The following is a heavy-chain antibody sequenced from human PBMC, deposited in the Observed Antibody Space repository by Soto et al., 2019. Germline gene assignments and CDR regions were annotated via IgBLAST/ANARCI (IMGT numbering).Heavy chain of an antibody. CDR3: AKDKGVGGICSGYYTSLEN. D-gene: IGHD3-3*01. Sequence: VGSLRLSCAASGFPFTKYAMSWVRQAPGKGLEWVSAISGSGSRTYYADSVKGRFTTSRDNAKNTVYLQMNSVRAEDTAVYYCAKDKGVGGICSGYYTSLENWGQGTLVTVSS. J-gene: IGHJ4*02. V-gene: IGHV3-23*01. CDR2: ISGSGSRT. CDR1: GFPFTKYA.